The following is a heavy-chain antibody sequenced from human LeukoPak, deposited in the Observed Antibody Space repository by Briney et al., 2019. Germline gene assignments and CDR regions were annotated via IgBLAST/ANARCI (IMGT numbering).Heavy chain of an antibody. Sequence: SETLSLTCTVSGGSISSYYWSWIRQPPGKGLEWVGYIYYTGTTNYNPSLKSRVTISLDTSKNQFSLKLSSVTAADTAVYYCASLVRDYYYYMDVWGKGTTVTVSS. CDR1: GGSISSYY. CDR2: IYYTGTT. D-gene: IGHD3-10*01. J-gene: IGHJ6*03. CDR3: ASLVRDYYYYMDV. V-gene: IGHV4-59*12.